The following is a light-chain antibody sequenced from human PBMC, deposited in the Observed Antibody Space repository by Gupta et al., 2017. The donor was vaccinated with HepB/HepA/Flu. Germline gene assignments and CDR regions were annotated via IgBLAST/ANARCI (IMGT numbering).Light chain of an antibody. J-gene: IGKJ3*01. CDR3: QQYNKWPHT. Sequence: EMVMRRSPAPLSVSQGEKATFSCRASQSFTTNLAWYQQKPGQAPRLLIYDASTRATGITARFSGSGSATEFTLTISGLQSEDFAVYYCQQYNKWPHTFGPGTKVDIK. CDR2: DAS. CDR1: QSFTTN. V-gene: IGKV3-15*01.